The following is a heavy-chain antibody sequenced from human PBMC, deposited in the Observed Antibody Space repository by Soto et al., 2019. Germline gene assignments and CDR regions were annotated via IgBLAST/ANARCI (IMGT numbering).Heavy chain of an antibody. CDR2: IYPDDSDI. D-gene: IGHD3-3*01. CDR3: ARLTRGNFDLDSHWYFDL. J-gene: IGHJ2*01. CDR1: GYSFTTYW. V-gene: IGHV5-51*01. Sequence: GESLKISCKGSGYSFTTYWIAWVRQMPGIGLEWMGIIYPDDSDIRYSPSFQGQVTISADKSITTAYLQWSSLKAPDTAIYYCARLTRGNFDLDSHWYFDLWGRGTLVTVSS.